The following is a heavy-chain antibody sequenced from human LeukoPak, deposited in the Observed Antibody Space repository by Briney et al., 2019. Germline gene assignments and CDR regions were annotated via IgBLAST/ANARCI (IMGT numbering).Heavy chain of an antibody. CDR1: GFTFSSYA. D-gene: IGHD6-13*01. CDR2: ISSDGGSI. V-gene: IGHV3-64D*06. J-gene: IGHJ3*02. Sequence: GRSLTLSCAASGFTFSSYAMHWVRQAPGKGLEYVSVISSDGGSIYYADSVKGRFTISRDNSKNTLYLQMSSLRAEDTAVYFCVKPYSSSWLDAFDIWGQGTMVTVSS. CDR3: VKPYSSSWLDAFDI.